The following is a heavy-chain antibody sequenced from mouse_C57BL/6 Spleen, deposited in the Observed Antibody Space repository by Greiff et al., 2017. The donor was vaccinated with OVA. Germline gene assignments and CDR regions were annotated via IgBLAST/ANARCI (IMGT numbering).Heavy chain of an antibody. V-gene: IGHV1-54*01. CDR3: ARSPYGSSYEEGFDY. J-gene: IGHJ2*01. Sequence: VQLQQSGAELVRPGTSVKVSCKASGYAFTNYLIEWVKQRPGQGLEWIGVINPGSGGTNYNEKFKGKATLTADKSSSTAYMQLSSLTSEDSAVYFCARSPYGSSYEEGFDYWGQGTTLTVSS. CDR2: INPGSGGT. CDR1: GYAFTNYL. D-gene: IGHD1-1*01.